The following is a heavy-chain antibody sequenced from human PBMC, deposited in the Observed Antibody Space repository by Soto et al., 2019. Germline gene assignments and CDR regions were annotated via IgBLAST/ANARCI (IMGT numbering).Heavy chain of an antibody. D-gene: IGHD4-17*01. CDR3: AKEVKKDYGDYVY. Sequence: GESLKISCAASGFTFSSYAMSWVRQAPGKGLEWVSAISGSGGSTYYADSVKGRFTISRDNSKNTLYLQMNSLRAEDTAVYYCAKEVKKDYGDYVYWGQGTLVTVSS. J-gene: IGHJ4*02. CDR2: ISGSGGST. V-gene: IGHV3-23*01. CDR1: GFTFSSYA.